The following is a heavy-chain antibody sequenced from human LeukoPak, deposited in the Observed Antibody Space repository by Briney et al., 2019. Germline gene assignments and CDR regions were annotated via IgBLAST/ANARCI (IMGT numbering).Heavy chain of an antibody. CDR1: GFTVSSNY. J-gene: IGHJ4*02. D-gene: IGHD4-17*01. V-gene: IGHV3-53*01. CDR2: IYSGGST. CDR3: AREMLRYGDYGTYFDY. Sequence: GGSLRLSCAASGFTVSSNYMSWVRQAPGKGLEWVSVIYSGGSTYYADSVKGRFTISRDNSKNTLYLQMNSLRAEDTAVYYCAREMLRYGDYGTYFDYWGQGTLVTVSS.